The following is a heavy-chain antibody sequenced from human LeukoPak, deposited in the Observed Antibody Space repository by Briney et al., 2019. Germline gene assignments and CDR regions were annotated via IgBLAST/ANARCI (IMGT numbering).Heavy chain of an antibody. CDR1: GGTFSSYD. Sequence: SVKLSCKASGGTFSSYDISWVRQAPGQGLEWMGGIIPIFGTANYAQKFQGRVTITADESTSTAYMELSSLRAEDTAVYYCARDKVDEDETGISSWFDPWGQGTLVTVSS. J-gene: IGHJ5*02. CDR3: ARDKVDEDETGISSWFDP. CDR2: IIPIFGTA. D-gene: IGHD1-14*01. V-gene: IGHV1-69*01.